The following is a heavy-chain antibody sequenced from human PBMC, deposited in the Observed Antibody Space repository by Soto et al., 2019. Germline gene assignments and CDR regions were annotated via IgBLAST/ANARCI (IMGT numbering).Heavy chain of an antibody. Sequence: PGESLKISCKGSGYSFTSYWISWVRQMPGKGLEWMGRIDPSDSYTNYSPSFQGHVTISADKSISTAYLQWSSLKASDTAMYYCARHRKYDILTGSSYYYYGMDVWGQGTTVTVSS. CDR2: IDPSDSYT. V-gene: IGHV5-10-1*01. CDR3: ARHRKYDILTGSSYYYYGMDV. D-gene: IGHD3-9*01. J-gene: IGHJ6*02. CDR1: GYSFTSYW.